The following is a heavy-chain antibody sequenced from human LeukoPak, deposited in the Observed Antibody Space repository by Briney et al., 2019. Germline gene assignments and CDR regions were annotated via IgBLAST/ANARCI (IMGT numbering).Heavy chain of an antibody. V-gene: IGHV4-4*09. D-gene: IGHD6-19*01. CDR2: IYTSGST. J-gene: IGHJ4*02. CDR3: ARGQVAGSSDC. Sequence: PSETLSLTCTVSGGSISSYYWSWIRQPPGKGLEWIGYIYTSGSTNYNPSLKSRVTISVDTSKNQFSLKLSSVTAADTAVYYCARGQVAGSSDCWGQGTLVTVSS. CDR1: GGSISSYY.